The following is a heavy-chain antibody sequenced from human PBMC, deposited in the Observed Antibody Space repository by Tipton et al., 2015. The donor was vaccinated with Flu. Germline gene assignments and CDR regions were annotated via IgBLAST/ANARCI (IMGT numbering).Heavy chain of an antibody. CDR1: GLPFSDYY. Sequence: TLSLTCAVYGLPFSDYYWSWIRQSPGKGLQWIGNVHQTGSGYYNPSLRSRVTIAVDRPKNQFSLRLTSVTAADTAVYYCARRDYSNYVSEPKSWFDSWGQGTLVTVSS. CDR2: VHQTGSG. V-gene: IGHV4-34*01. CDR3: ARRDYSNYVSEPKSWFDS. D-gene: IGHD4-11*01. J-gene: IGHJ5*01.